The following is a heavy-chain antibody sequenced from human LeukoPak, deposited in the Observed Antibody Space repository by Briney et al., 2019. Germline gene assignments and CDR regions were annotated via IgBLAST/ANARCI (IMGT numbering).Heavy chain of an antibody. CDR3: ARDTTFGGVIADY. J-gene: IGHJ4*02. D-gene: IGHD3-16*02. V-gene: IGHV1-2*06. Sequence: GASVKVSCKASGYTFTGYYMHWVRQAPGQGLEWMGRINPNSGGTNYAQKFQGRVTMTRDTSISTAYMELSRLRSDDTAVYYCARDTTFGGVIADYWGQGTLVTVSS. CDR2: INPNSGGT. CDR1: GYTFTGYY.